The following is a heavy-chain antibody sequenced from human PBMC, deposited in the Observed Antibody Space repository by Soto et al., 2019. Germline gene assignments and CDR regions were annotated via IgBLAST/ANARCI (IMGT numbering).Heavy chain of an antibody. CDR2: IIPIFGTA. Sequence: QVQLVQSGAEVKKPGSSVKVSCKASGGTFSSYAISWVRQAPGQGLEWMGGIIPIFGTANYAQKFQGRVTITADESTSTAYMELSSLRSEETAVYYCAREPAPPRNYGMDVWGQGTTVTVSS. D-gene: IGHD2-2*01. J-gene: IGHJ6*02. CDR1: GGTFSSYA. CDR3: AREPAPPRNYGMDV. V-gene: IGHV1-69*01.